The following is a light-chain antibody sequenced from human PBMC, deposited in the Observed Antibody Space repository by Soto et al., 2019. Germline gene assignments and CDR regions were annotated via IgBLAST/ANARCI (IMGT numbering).Light chain of an antibody. J-gene: IGLJ1*01. CDR2: GVS. CDR1: SSDVGGYNY. V-gene: IGLV2-14*01. CDR3: SSYTSSSTLCV. Sequence: QSVLTQPASVSGSPGQSITISCTGTSSDVGGYNYVSWYQHHPGKAPKLMIYGVSNRPSGVSNRFSGSKSGNTASLTISGLQAEDEADYYCSSYTSSSTLCVFGTGTKVTVL.